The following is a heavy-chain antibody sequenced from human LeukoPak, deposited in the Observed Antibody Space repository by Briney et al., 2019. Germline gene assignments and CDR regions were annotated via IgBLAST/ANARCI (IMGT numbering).Heavy chain of an antibody. CDR1: GDSVSSGDDY. D-gene: IGHD6-13*01. J-gene: IGHJ4*02. CDR3: AGRIAAAGNFDF. Sequence: SETLSLTCTVSGDSVSSGDDYWSWVRQPPGKGLEWIGYIYYSGNTYYNPSLKSRTTISVDTSKNQFSLKLSSVTAADTAVYYCAGRIAAAGNFDFWGQGTLVTVSS. CDR2: IYYSGNT. V-gene: IGHV4-30-4*01.